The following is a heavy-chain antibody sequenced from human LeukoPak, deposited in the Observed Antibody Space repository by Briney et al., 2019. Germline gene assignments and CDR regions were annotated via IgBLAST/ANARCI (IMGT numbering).Heavy chain of an antibody. CDR2: IYTSGST. CDR3: AMADSGSYYGYYYYYMDV. V-gene: IGHV4-61*02. Sequence: PSQTLSLTCTVSGGSISSGSYYWSWIRQPAGKGLEWIGRIYTSGSTNYNPSLKSRVTISVDTSKNQFSLKLSSVTAADTAVYYCAMADSGSYYGYYYYYMDVWGKGTTVTVSS. J-gene: IGHJ6*03. D-gene: IGHD3-10*01. CDR1: GGSISSGSYY.